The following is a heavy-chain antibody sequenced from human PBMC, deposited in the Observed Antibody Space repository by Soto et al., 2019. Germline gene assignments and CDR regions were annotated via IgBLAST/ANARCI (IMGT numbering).Heavy chain of an antibody. D-gene: IGHD2-15*01. V-gene: IGHV3-23*01. CDR3: AKDGRGPYCSGGPCYSPDY. CDR2: ISGTGGT. Sequence: EVQLWESGGGFVQPGGSLRLSCAVSGFTFSSYVMSWVRQAPGKGLEWVSAISGTGGTYYADSVKGRFTISRDNSKNALYLKMNSLRDEDTAFYYCAKDGRGPYCSGGPCYSPDYGGQGTLVIVSS. CDR1: GFTFSSYV. J-gene: IGHJ4*02.